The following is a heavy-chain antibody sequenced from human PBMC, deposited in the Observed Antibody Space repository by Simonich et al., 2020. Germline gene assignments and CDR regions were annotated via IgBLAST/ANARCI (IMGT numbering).Heavy chain of an antibody. CDR1: GYTFTGYY. J-gene: IGHJ3*02. Sequence: QVQLVQSGAEGKKPGASVKVSCKASGYTFTGYYMHWVRQAPGQGLGWMGWINPNRGGTNYEQKFQGRVTMTRDTSISTAYMELSRLRSDDTAVYYCARVRFEAFDIWGQGTMVTVSS. CDR3: ARVRFEAFDI. CDR2: INPNRGGT. V-gene: IGHV1-2*02.